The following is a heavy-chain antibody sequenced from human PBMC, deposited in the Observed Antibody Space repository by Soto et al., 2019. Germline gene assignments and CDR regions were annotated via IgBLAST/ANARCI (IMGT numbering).Heavy chain of an antibody. CDR1: GGSISSSSYY. J-gene: IGHJ4*02. D-gene: IGHD5-18*01. CDR3: VRRRELWPYYFDY. Sequence: QLQLQESGPGLVKPSETLSLTCTVSGGSISSSSYYWGWIRQPPGKGLEWIGSIYYSGSTYYKPSLQSRVTISVDTSKNQFSLRLSSVTAADTAVYYCVRRRELWPYYFDYWGQGTLVTVSS. V-gene: IGHV4-39*01. CDR2: IYYSGST.